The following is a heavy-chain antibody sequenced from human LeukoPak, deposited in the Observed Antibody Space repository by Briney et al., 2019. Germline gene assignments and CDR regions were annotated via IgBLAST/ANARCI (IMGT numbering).Heavy chain of an antibody. CDR2: IYHSGTT. CDR1: GGSISRGGNY. D-gene: IGHD3-16*02. Sequence: SETLSLTCTVSGGSISRGGNYWRWIRQHPGKGLEWIGYIYHSGTTFYNPSLKSRVSISVDTSKNQFSLNLSSVTAADTAVYFCARSSSRYFDYWGQGTLVIVSS. J-gene: IGHJ4*02. CDR3: ARSSSRYFDY. V-gene: IGHV4-31*03.